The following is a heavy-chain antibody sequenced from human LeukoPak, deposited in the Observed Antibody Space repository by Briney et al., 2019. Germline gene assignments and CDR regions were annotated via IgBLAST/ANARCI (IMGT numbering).Heavy chain of an antibody. D-gene: IGHD5-18*01. J-gene: IGHJ6*02. V-gene: IGHV3-23*01. CDR1: GVSGVTFSNYA. CDR2: ISGSGHTT. CDR3: ARCGYSYGYLYYYYYGMDV. Sequence: GASLRLSCAASGVSGVTFSNYALNWVRQAPGKGLEWVSDISGSGHTTNYADSVKGRFSISRDNSKTTLYLQMNSLRAEDTAVYYCARCGYSYGYLYYYYYGMDVWGQGTTVTVSS.